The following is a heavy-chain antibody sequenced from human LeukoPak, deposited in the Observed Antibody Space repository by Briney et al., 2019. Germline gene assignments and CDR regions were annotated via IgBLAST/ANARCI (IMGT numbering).Heavy chain of an antibody. J-gene: IGHJ5*02. V-gene: IGHV3-23*01. CDR3: AKDIGYSSGWSNWFDP. Sequence: GGSLRLSCAASGFTFSTYAMSWVRQAPGKGLERVSGISDSGGTTYYADSVKGRFTISRDNSKNTLYLQMNSLRAEDTAVYYCAKDIGYSSGWSNWFDPWGQGTLVTVSS. CDR2: ISDSGGTT. CDR1: GFTFSTYA. D-gene: IGHD6-19*01.